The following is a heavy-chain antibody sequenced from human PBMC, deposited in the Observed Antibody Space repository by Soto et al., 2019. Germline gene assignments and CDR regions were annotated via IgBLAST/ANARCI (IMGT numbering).Heavy chain of an antibody. J-gene: IGHJ6*02. Sequence: GGSLRLSCAASGFTFSTNAMNWVRQAPGKGLEWVTGISDAGTYYADSVKGRFTISRDNSKNTLYLQMNSLRAEDTAVYYCAKDPTSNTDMVIGNYYYGMDVWGQGTTVTVSS. CDR3: AKDPTSNTDMVIGNYYYGMDV. D-gene: IGHD5-18*01. CDR2: ISDAGT. V-gene: IGHV3-23*01. CDR1: GFTFSTNA.